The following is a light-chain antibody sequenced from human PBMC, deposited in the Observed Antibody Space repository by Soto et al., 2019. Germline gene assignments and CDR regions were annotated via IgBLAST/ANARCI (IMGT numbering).Light chain of an antibody. CDR3: QQYGRSLYT. CDR1: QSVSSTF. CDR2: GAS. J-gene: IGKJ5*01. V-gene: IGKV3-20*01. Sequence: IVLTQSPGTLSLSPGERATLSCRASQSVSSTFLAWYQQKPGQAPRLLIYGASTRANGVPDRFIGSGSGTDFTLTISRLEPEDFAVYYCQQYGRSLYTFGPGTRLEIK.